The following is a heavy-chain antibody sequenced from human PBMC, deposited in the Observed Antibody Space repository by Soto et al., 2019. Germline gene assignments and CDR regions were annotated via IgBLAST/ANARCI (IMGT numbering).Heavy chain of an antibody. CDR3: ATSAAARRHFDH. V-gene: IGHV3-23*01. CDR1: GFTFSDYA. Sequence: EVQLLESGGGLVQPGGSLRLSCAVSGFTFSDYAMNWVRQAPGKGLEWISAITGSGETTNYADSVKGRFTVSRDDSKITLFLQMNSLRAEDTAVYYCATSAAARRHFDHWGQGTLVTVSS. J-gene: IGHJ4*02. CDR2: ITGSGETT. D-gene: IGHD2-15*01.